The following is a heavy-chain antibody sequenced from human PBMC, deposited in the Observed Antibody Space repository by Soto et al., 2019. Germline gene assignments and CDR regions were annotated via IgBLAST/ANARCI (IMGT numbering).Heavy chain of an antibody. Sequence: SETLSLTCTVSGDSISSYYWSWILQPPGKGLEWIGYIYYSVRTNYNPSLKSRVTISVDTAKNQFSLKLSSVTAADTAVYYCARGFISDAFDIWGQGTMVTVSS. CDR1: GDSISSYY. J-gene: IGHJ3*02. V-gene: IGHV4-59*01. CDR3: ARGFISDAFDI. D-gene: IGHD3-16*02. CDR2: IYYSVRT.